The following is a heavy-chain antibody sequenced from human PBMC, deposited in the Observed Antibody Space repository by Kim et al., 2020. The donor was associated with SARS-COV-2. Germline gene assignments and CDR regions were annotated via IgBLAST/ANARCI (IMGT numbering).Heavy chain of an antibody. J-gene: IGHJ6*02. D-gene: IGHD5-18*01. V-gene: IGHV3-30*18. Sequence: GGSLRLSCAASGFTFSSYGMHWVRQAPGKGLEWVAVISYDGSNKYYADSVKGRFTISRDNSKNTLYLQMNSLRAEDTAVYYCAKSGRGYSYGPRNYYGMDVWGQGTTVTVSS. CDR2: ISYDGSNK. CDR3: AKSGRGYSYGPRNYYGMDV. CDR1: GFTFSSYG.